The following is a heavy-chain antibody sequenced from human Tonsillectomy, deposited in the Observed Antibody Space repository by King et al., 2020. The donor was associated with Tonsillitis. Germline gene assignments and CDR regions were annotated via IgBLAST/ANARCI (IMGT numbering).Heavy chain of an antibody. D-gene: IGHD6-13*01. J-gene: IGHJ6*03. CDR3: TRGTSWYRYYYYYMDV. CDR1: GFIVGDYG. V-gene: IGHV3-49*03. CDR2: IRNKAYGGTT. Sequence: VQLVESGGGMVQPGRSLRLSCAASGFIVGDYGMSWFRQAPGEGLEWVGLIRNKAYGGTTEYAASVKGRFNISRDDSKSIAYLQMNSLKTEDTAVYYCTRGTSWYRYYYYYMDVWGKGTTVTVSS.